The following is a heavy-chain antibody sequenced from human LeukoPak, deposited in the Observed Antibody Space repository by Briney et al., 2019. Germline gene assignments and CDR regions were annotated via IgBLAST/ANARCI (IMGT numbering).Heavy chain of an antibody. CDR3: ARSAQIGDNGVVPAPMDG. CDR2: ISSSGSTI. CDR1: GFTFSDYY. D-gene: IGHD2-2*01. J-gene: IGHJ6*02. Sequence: GGSLRLSCAASGFTFSDYYMSWIRQAPGKGLEWVSYISSSGSTIYYADSVKGRFTISRDNAKNSLYLQMNSLRAEDTAVYYCARSAQIGDNGVVPAPMDGRGQGTTVTVSS. V-gene: IGHV3-11*01.